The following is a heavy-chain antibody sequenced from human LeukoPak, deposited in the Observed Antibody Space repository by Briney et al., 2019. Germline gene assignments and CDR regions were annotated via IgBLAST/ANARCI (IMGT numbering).Heavy chain of an antibody. CDR2: INPNSGGT. J-gene: IGHJ4*02. V-gene: IGHV1-2*02. Sequence: ASVKVSCKASGYTFTGYYMHWVRQAPGQGLEWMGWINPNSGGTNYAQKFQGRVTMTRDTSISTAYMELSRLRSDDTAVYYCAREGLYYDYVWGSYRPGIFDYWGQGTLVTVSS. CDR1: GYTFTGYY. D-gene: IGHD3-16*02. CDR3: AREGLYYDYVWGSYRPGIFDY.